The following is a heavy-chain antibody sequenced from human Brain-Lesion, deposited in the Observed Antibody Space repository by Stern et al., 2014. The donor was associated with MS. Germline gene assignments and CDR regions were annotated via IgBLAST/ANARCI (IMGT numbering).Heavy chain of an antibody. CDR3: ARGRVVPGFQYYATDV. CDR2: IFNSGST. J-gene: IGHJ6*02. Sequence: QVQLVESGPGLVKPSQTLSLSCTVSGGSISSGGYYWSWLRQPAGKGLEWIGRIFNSGSTSYNPSLQSRVPIPIDTPKNQFSRRLNPMTAADTAVYYCARGRVVPGFQYYATDVWGQGTTVIVSS. CDR1: GGSISSGGYY. V-gene: IGHV4-61*02. D-gene: IGHD2-2*01.